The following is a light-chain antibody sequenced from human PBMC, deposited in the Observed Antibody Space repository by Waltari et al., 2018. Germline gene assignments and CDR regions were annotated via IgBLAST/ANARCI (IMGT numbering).Light chain of an antibody. J-gene: IGKJ1*01. CDR2: DAS. CDR3: QKYGTLPGT. Sequence: EIVLTQSPGTLSLSPGERATLSCRASQSVSKYLAWYQQKPGQAPRLLIYDASIRATGIPDRFSGSGWVPDFSLTISSLEPEDFAVYYCQKYGTLPGTFGQGTKVQ. V-gene: IGKV3-20*01. CDR1: QSVSKY.